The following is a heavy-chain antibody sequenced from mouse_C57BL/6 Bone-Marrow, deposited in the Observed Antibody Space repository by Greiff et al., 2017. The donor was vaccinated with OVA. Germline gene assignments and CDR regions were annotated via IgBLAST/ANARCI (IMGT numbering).Heavy chain of an antibody. Sequence: QVQLQQPGAELVRPGTSVKLSCKASGYTFTSYWMHWVKQRPGQGLEWIGVIDPSDSYTNYNQKFKGKATLTVDTSSSTAYMQLSSLTSEDSAVYYCARPRLRGFAYWGQGTLVTVSA. CDR1: GYTFTSYW. CDR2: IDPSDSYT. D-gene: IGHD2-4*01. J-gene: IGHJ3*01. V-gene: IGHV1-59*01. CDR3: ARPRLRGFAY.